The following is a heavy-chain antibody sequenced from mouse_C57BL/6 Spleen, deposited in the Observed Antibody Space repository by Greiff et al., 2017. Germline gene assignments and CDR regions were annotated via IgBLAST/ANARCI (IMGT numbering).Heavy chain of an antibody. CDR1: GFTFSSYT. D-gene: IGHD1-1*01. Sequence: EVKLVESGGGLVKPGGSLKLSCAASGFTFSSYTMSWVRQTPEKRLEWVATISGGGGNTYYPDSVKGRFTISRDNAKNTLYLQMSSLRSEDTALYYCARQDYYGSSYDWYFDVWGTGTTVTVSS. J-gene: IGHJ1*03. CDR3: ARQDYYGSSYDWYFDV. CDR2: ISGGGGNT. V-gene: IGHV5-9*01.